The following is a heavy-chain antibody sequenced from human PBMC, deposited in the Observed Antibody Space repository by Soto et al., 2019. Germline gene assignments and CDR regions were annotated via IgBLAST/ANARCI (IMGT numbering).Heavy chain of an antibody. D-gene: IGHD5-12*01. V-gene: IGHV3-20*01. CDR2: INWNGGST. Sequence: SGGSLRLSCAASGFTFDDYGMSWVRQAPGKGLEWVSGINWNGGSTGYADSVKGRFTISRDNAKNSLYLQMNSLRAEDTALYHCARASGSDSQLRRGWFDPWGQGTLVTVSS. CDR1: GFTFDDYG. J-gene: IGHJ5*02. CDR3: ARASGSDSQLRRGWFDP.